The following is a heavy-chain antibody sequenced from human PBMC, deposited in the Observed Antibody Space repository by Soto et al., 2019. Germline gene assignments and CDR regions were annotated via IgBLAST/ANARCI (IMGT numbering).Heavy chain of an antibody. CDR1: GYTFTSYG. CDR2: ISAYNGNT. Sequence: QVQLVQSGAEVKKPGASVKVSCKASGYTFTSYGISWVRQAPGQGLEWMGWISAYNGNTNYAQKLQGRVTMTTDTSTSTGYMELRRLRSDDTGVYYCAGGYYYDSSGYYRNIDCWGQGTLVTVSS. V-gene: IGHV1-18*01. CDR3: AGGYYYDSSGYYRNIDC. D-gene: IGHD3-22*01. J-gene: IGHJ4*02.